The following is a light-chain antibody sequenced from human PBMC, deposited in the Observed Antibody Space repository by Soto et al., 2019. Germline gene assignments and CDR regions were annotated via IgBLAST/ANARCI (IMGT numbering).Light chain of an antibody. Sequence: ERVLTPSQTTLSLAPGERATLSCRASQFLSSYLAWYQQIPGQPSRLLIYDTSNRVTGIPARFSGSRSGTDSTLTISSLEPEDFAVYFCHQRNKFGQGTRLEI. J-gene: IGKJ5*01. CDR3: HQRNK. V-gene: IGKV3-11*01. CDR2: DTS. CDR1: QFLSSY.